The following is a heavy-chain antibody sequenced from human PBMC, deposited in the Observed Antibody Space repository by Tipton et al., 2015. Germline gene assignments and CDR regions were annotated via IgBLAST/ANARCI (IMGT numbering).Heavy chain of an antibody. J-gene: IGHJ4*02. D-gene: IGHD3-22*01. CDR1: GGPFSSLA. CDR2: IIPVFRTA. Sequence: QLVQSGAEVRKPGSSVKVSCQASGGPFSSLAISWVRLAPGQGLEWMGGIIPVFRTADYAQKFQGKVRITADESTSTVYMELSSLRSEDTAVYYCARGADYYDSSDYYYVVPFDYWGQGTLVTVSS. V-gene: IGHV1-69*01. CDR3: ARGADYYDSSDYYYVVPFDY.